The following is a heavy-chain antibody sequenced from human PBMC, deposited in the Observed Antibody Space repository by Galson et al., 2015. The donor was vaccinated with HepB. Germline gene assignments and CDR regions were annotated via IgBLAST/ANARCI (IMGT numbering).Heavy chain of an antibody. Sequence: SLRLSCAASGFTFSSYWMHWVRQAPGKGLVWVSRINSDGSSTSYADSVKGRFTISRDNAKNTLYLQMNSLRAEDTAVYYCARGLTMVRGVIASNFDLWGRGTLVTVSS. CDR3: ARGLTMVRGVIASNFDL. CDR1: GFTFSSYW. V-gene: IGHV3-74*01. J-gene: IGHJ2*01. D-gene: IGHD3-10*01. CDR2: INSDGSST.